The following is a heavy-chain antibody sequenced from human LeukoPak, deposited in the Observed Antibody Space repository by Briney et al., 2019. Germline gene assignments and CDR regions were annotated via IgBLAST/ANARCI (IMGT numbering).Heavy chain of an antibody. D-gene: IGHD6-19*01. Sequence: ASVKVSCKASGYTFTSYYMHWVRQAPGQGLEWMGIINPSGGSTSYAQKFQGRVTMTRDTSTSTVYMELSSLRSEVTAVYYCARDGGSGWKTYYYYYYYMDVWGKGTTVTVSS. CDR3: ARDGGSGWKTYYYYYYYMDV. CDR1: GYTFTSYY. CDR2: INPSGGST. J-gene: IGHJ6*03. V-gene: IGHV1-46*01.